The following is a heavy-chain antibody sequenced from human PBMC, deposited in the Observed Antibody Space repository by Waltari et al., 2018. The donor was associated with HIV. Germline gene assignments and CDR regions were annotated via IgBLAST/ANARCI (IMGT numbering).Heavy chain of an antibody. J-gene: IGHJ3*01. D-gene: IGHD4-4*01. Sequence: ESGGGFVQPGKSLRLSCLTSGFRFKDVNMNWVRKAPGKGLEWIAYISGDTKSIYYANSIKGRFFVSRDNDKNSLYLEMNNLSIGDTAKYYCSREATSSKVMNYWGQGIMVLVSA. CDR2: ISGDTKSI. V-gene: IGHV3-48*01. CDR3: SREATSSKVMNY. CDR1: GFRFKDVN.